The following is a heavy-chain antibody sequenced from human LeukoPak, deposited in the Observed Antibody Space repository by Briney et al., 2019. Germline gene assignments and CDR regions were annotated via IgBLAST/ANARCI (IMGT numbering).Heavy chain of an antibody. D-gene: IGHD1-14*01. Sequence: GESLKISCKGSGYKFTNYWIAWVRQVPGKGLEWMGIIYAGDSDTKYSPSFQGQVTISVDQSNTTAFPQWSTLKSSDTAIYYCARQLKTNRAFGPWGQGTLVTVSS. CDR1: GYKFTNYW. CDR2: IYAGDSDT. V-gene: IGHV5-51*01. J-gene: IGHJ5*02. CDR3: ARQLKTNRAFGP.